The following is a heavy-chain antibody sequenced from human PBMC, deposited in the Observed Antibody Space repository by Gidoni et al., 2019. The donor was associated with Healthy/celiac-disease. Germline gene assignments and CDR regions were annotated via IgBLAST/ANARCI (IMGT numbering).Heavy chain of an antibody. CDR3: AVLWFGELLDAFDI. J-gene: IGHJ3*02. Sequence: EVQLVESGGGLVQPGGSLRLSCAASGFTFSSYWMSWVRQAPGKGLGWVANMKQDGSEKYYVDSVKGRFTISRDNAKNSLYLQMNSLRAEDTAVYYCAVLWFGELLDAFDIWGQGTMVTVSS. CDR2: MKQDGSEK. CDR1: GFTFSSYW. V-gene: IGHV3-7*01. D-gene: IGHD3-10*01.